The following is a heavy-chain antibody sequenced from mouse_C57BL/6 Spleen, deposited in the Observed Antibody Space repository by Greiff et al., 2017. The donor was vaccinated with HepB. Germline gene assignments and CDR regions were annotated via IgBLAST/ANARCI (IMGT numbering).Heavy chain of an antibody. J-gene: IGHJ2*01. CDR2: IRNKANGYTT. D-gene: IGHD3-3*01. CDR3: ARYGAGFDY. CDR1: GFTFTDYY. Sequence: EVQLVESGGGLVQPGGSLSLSCAASGFTFTDYYMSWVRQPPGKALEWLGFIRNKANGYTTEYSASVKGRFTISRDNSQSILYLQMNALRAEDSATYYCARYGAGFDYCGQGTTLTVSS. V-gene: IGHV7-3*01.